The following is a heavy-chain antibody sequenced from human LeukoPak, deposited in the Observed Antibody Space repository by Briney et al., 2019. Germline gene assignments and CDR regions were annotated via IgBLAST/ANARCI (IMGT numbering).Heavy chain of an antibody. Sequence: SETLSLTCTVSGGSLSSSSYYWGCIRQPPGKGLEWIGSIYYSGSTYYNPSLKSRVTISVDTSKNQFSLKLSSVTAADTAVYYCARLYIQDDYSFSEYYLDYWGQGTLVTVSS. V-gene: IGHV4-39*01. CDR1: GGSLSSSSYY. J-gene: IGHJ4*02. D-gene: IGHD4-11*01. CDR2: IYYSGST. CDR3: ARLYIQDDYSFSEYYLDY.